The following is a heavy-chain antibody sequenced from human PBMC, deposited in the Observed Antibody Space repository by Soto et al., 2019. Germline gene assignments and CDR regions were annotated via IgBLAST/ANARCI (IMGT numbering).Heavy chain of an antibody. V-gene: IGHV4-59*08. CDR3: ARHNYGSGSTYFAY. J-gene: IGHJ4*02. CDR1: GGSISSYY. Sequence: PSETLSLTCTGSGGSISSYYGSWIRQPPGKGLEWIGYIYYSGSTNYNPSLKSRVTISVDTSKNQFSLKLNSMTAADTAVYYCARHNYGSGSTYFAYWGQGTLVTVSS. CDR2: IYYSGST. D-gene: IGHD3-10*01.